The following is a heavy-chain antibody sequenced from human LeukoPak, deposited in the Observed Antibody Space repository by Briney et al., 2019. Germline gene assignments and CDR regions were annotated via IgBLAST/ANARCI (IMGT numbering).Heavy chain of an antibody. D-gene: IGHD5-12*01. Sequence: EASVKVSCKASGYTFTGYYMHRVRQAPGQGLEWMGWINPNSGGTNYAQKFQGRVTMTRDTSISTAYMELSRLTSDDTAVYYCARGGYTGYDSFDYWGQGTLVTVSS. CDR2: INPNSGGT. J-gene: IGHJ4*02. CDR3: ARGGYTGYDSFDY. CDR1: GYTFTGYY. V-gene: IGHV1-2*02.